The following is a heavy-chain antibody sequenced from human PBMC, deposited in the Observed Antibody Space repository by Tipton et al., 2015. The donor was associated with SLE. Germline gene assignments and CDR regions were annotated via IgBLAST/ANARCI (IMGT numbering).Heavy chain of an antibody. CDR3: ARDPPSSYYYGMDV. CDR1: GGSISISNYY. V-gene: IGHV4-39*07. J-gene: IGHJ6*02. CDR2: IYHSGST. Sequence: TLSLTCIVSGGSISISNYYWGWIRQPPGRGLEWIGSIYHSGSTHYNPSLKSRVTISVDTSKNQFSLNLSSVTAADTAVYYCARDPPSSYYYGMDVWGQGTTVTVSS. D-gene: IGHD3-16*01.